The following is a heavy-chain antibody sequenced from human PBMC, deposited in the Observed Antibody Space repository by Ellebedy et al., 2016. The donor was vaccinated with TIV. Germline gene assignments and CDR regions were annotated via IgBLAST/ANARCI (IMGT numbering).Heavy chain of an antibody. D-gene: IGHD3-22*01. CDR1: GGTFSSYA. V-gene: IGHV1-69*04. J-gene: IGHJ4*02. CDR2: IIPLLGTA. Sequence: SVKVSCXASGGTFSSYAISWVRQAPGQGLEWMGRIIPLLGTANYAQKFQGRVTITADRSTSTAYMELRSLRSDDTAVYYCARGPYYSDPSAPYAHYWGQGTLVTVSS. CDR3: ARGPYYSDPSAPYAHY.